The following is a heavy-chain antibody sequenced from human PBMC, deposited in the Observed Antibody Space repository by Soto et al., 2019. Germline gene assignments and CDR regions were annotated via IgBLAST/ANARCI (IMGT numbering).Heavy chain of an antibody. CDR3: AKEEXIMVVTAIPPFLDV. Sequence: PGGSLRLSCAASGFTFSSYGMHCVRQAPGKGLEWLAVISYDGSNKYYADSVKGRFTISRDNSNNTLSLQMNSLRAEDTAVYYCAKEEXIMVVTAIPPFLDVWGQGTXVNVSS. J-gene: IGHJ6*02. D-gene: IGHD2-21*02. CDR1: GFTFSSYG. CDR2: ISYDGSNK. V-gene: IGHV3-30-3*01.